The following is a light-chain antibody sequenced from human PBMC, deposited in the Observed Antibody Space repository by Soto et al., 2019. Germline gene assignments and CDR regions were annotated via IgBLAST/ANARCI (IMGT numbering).Light chain of an antibody. V-gene: IGLV7-43*01. CDR3: LLWYGGAYF. CDR1: TGAVTKGFS. Sequence: QAVVTQEPSLTVSPGGTITLTCASSTGAVTKGFSPNWLQQRPGPPPRALIYSINKTHSWTPARFSGSLLGGKAALTLSGVQPEDEAVYYCLLWYGGAYFCGTGTKVTGL. CDR2: SIN. J-gene: IGLJ1*01.